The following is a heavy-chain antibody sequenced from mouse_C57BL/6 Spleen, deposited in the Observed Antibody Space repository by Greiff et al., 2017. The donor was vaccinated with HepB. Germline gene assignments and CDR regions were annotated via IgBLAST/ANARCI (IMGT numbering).Heavy chain of an antibody. D-gene: IGHD2-3*01. CDR2: IDPSDSET. V-gene: IGHV1-52*01. Sequence: VQLQQPGAELVRPGSSVKLSCKASGYTFTSYWMHWVKQRPIQGLEWIGNIDPSDSETHYNQKFKDKATLTVDKSSSTAYMQLSSLTSEDSAVYYCARGNDGYSLYAMDYWGQGTSVTVSS. CDR1: GYTFTSYW. J-gene: IGHJ4*01. CDR3: ARGNDGYSLYAMDY.